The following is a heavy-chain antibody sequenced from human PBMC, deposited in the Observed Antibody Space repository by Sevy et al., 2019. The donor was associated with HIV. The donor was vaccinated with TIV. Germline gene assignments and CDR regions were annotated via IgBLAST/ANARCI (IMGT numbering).Heavy chain of an antibody. D-gene: IGHD2-2*01. J-gene: IGHJ6*02. CDR1: GYTFTSYD. CDR2: MNPNSGNT. CDR3: ASVVPGFRGAYGMDV. Sequence: ASVKVSCKASGYTFTSYDIHWVRQATGQGLEWMGWMNPNSGNTGYAQKFQGRVTMTRNTSISTAYMELSSLRSEDTALYYCASVVPGFRGAYGMDVWGQGTTVTVSS. V-gene: IGHV1-8*01.